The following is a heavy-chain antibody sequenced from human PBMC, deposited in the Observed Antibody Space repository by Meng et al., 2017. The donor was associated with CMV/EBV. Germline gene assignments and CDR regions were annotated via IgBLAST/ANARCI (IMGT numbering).Heavy chain of an antibody. CDR2: IYSGGST. CDR3: ARGQEGRYYYYGMDV. Sequence: ESLKISCAASGFTVSSNYMSWVRQAPGKGLEWVSVIYSGGSTYYADSVKGRFTISRDNSKNTLYLQMNSLRAEDTAVYYCARGQEGRYYYYGMDVWGQGTTVTVSS. V-gene: IGHV3-53*01. J-gene: IGHJ6*02. CDR1: GFTVSSNY.